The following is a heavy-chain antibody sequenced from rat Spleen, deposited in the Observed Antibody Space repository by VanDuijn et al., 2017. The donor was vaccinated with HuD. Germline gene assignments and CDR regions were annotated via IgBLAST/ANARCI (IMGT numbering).Heavy chain of an antibody. V-gene: IGHV5-29*01. Sequence: EVQLVESDGGVVQPGRSLKLSCAASGFIFSDYYMAWVRQAPTGGLDWVATINYDGISTFYRDSVKARFTISRDNAKSTLYLQMDSLGSEDTATYYCTRHGGLRNWFAYWGQGTLVTVSS. CDR1: GFIFSDYY. CDR3: TRHGGLRNWFAY. CDR2: INYDGIST. J-gene: IGHJ3*01. D-gene: IGHD1-11*01.